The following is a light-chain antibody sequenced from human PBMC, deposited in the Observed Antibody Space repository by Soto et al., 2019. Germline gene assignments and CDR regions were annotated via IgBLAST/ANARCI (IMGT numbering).Light chain of an antibody. V-gene: IGKV1-16*01. J-gene: IGKJ3*01. CDR2: SAS. CDR3: QQYDSYPFT. Sequence: DIQVTQSPSSTSASVGDTITITCRATQGISDYLAWFHQKPGKAPKSLIYSASGLQSGVPSRFSGSGFGTYFTLTINGLQPEDFGTYFCQQYDSYPFTFGPGTRVDVK. CDR1: QGISDY.